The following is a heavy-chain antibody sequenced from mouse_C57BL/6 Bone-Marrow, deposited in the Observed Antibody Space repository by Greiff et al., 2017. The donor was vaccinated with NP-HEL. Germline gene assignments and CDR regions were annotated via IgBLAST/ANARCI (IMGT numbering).Heavy chain of an antibody. CDR3: VLIYDGYGVFDY. CDR2: IHPNSGST. Sequence: VQLQQPGAELVKPGASVKLSCKASGYTFTSYWMHWVKQRPGQGLEWIGMIHPNSGSTNYNEKFKSKATLTVDKSSSTAYMQLSSLTSEDSAVYYCVLIYDGYGVFDYWGQGTTLTVSS. CDR1: GYTFTSYW. V-gene: IGHV1-64*01. J-gene: IGHJ2*01. D-gene: IGHD2-3*01.